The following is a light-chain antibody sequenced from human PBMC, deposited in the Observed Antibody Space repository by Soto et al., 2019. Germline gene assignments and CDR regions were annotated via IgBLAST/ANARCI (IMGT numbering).Light chain of an antibody. CDR2: DAS. CDR3: QQFNN. V-gene: IGKV1D-13*01. J-gene: IGKJ3*01. CDR1: QGISSA. Sequence: AIQLTQSPSSLSASVGDRVTITCRASQGISSALAWYQQKPGKAPKPLIYDASSLESGVPSRFSGSGSGTDFTLTISSLQPEDFATYYCQQFNNFGPGTKVDIK.